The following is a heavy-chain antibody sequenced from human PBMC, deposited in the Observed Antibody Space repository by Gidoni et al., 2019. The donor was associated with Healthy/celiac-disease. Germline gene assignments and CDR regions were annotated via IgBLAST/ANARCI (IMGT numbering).Heavy chain of an antibody. V-gene: IGHV4-39*02. CDR3: ARPTQGFDI. CDR2: IYYSGST. Sequence: QLQLQESGPGLVKPSATQSLTCTVYGGSSSSSSYYWGWIRQPPGKGLEWIGSIYYSGSTYYNPSLQSRFTISVATSKNHFSLKLSSVTAADTAVYYCARPTQGFDILVQGPMVTVSS. J-gene: IGHJ3*02. CDR1: GGSSSSSSYY.